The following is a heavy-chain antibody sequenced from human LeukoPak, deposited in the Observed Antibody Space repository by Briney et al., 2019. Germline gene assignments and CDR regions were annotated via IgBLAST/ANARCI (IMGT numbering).Heavy chain of an antibody. CDR3: ARDLSRDDFPDY. CDR2: INPNSGGT. V-gene: IGHV1-2*02. Sequence: ASVKVSCKASGYTFTGYYMHWVRQAPGQGLEWMGWINPNSGGTNYAQKFQGRVTMTRDTSISTAYMELSRLRSDDTAVYYCARDLSRDDFPDYWGQGTLVTVSS. J-gene: IGHJ4*02. D-gene: IGHD3-3*01. CDR1: GYTFTGYY.